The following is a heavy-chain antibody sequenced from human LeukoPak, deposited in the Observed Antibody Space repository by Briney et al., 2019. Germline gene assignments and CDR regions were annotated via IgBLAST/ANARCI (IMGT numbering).Heavy chain of an antibody. J-gene: IGHJ3*02. D-gene: IGHD2-15*01. CDR3: AKVLGYCSGGSCYSGAFDI. CDR2: ISGSGGST. V-gene: IGHV3-23*01. CDR1: GFTFSSYA. Sequence: GSLRLSCAASGFTFSSYAMSWVRQAPGKGLEWVSAISGSGGSTYYADSVKGRFTISRDNSKNTLYLQMNSLRAEDTAVYYCAKVLGYCSGGSCYSGAFDIWGQGTMVTVSS.